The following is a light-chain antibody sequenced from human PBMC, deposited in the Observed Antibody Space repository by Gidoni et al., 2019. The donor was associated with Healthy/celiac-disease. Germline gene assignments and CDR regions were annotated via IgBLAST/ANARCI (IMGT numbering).Light chain of an antibody. Sequence: QSALTQPASVSGSPGQSITISCTGTSSDVGGYNYVSWYQQHPGKAPKLMIYDVSNRPSGVSNRFSGSKSGNTAFLTISGLQAEDEADYYCSSYTSSSTLEGVFGTGTKVTVL. J-gene: IGLJ1*01. CDR2: DVS. V-gene: IGLV2-14*01. CDR3: SSYTSSSTLEGV. CDR1: SSDVGGYNY.